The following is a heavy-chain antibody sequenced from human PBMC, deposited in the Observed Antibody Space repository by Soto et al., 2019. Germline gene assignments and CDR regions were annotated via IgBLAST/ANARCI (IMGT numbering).Heavy chain of an antibody. V-gene: IGHV3-7*01. Sequence: EVQLVESGGGLVQPGGSLGLSCAASGFTFSSYWMSWVRLAPGKGLEWVAHIKQSGSDRYYVDSVRGRFTISRDNAKDPLYPQKNSPRVQDTAMYYCASVKSWTVSPWGQGTLVTVSS. CDR1: GFTFSSYW. D-gene: IGHD3-10*01. J-gene: IGHJ5*02. CDR3: ASVKSWTVSP. CDR2: IKQSGSDR.